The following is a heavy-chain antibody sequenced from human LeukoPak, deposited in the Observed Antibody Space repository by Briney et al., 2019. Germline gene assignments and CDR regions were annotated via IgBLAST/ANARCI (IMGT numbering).Heavy chain of an antibody. Sequence: ASVKVSCKASGYTFTDYHIHWVRQAPGQGLEWMGWINPTSGGTNYAQNFQGRVTMTRDTPMTTAYMELSSLRSDDTAMYYCATLRRSGWYIGDWGQGTLVTVSS. J-gene: IGHJ4*02. D-gene: IGHD6-19*01. CDR3: ATLRRSGWYIGD. V-gene: IGHV1-2*02. CDR1: GYTFTDYH. CDR2: INPTSGGT.